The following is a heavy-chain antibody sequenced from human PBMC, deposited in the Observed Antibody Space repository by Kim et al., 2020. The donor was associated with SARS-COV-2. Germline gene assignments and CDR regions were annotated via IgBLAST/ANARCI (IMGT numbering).Heavy chain of an antibody. D-gene: IGHD3-22*01. Sequence: GYADSVKGRFTISRDNAKNSLYLQMNSLRAEDTALYYCAKVADYERYGMDVWGQGTTVTVSS. V-gene: IGHV3-9*01. J-gene: IGHJ6*02. CDR3: AKVADYERYGMDV.